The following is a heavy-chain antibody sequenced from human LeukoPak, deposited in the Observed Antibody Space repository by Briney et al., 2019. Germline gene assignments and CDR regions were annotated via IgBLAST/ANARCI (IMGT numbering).Heavy chain of an antibody. J-gene: IGHJ5*02. CDR1: RGSTSTYY. CDR3: AREEASGIAAPGTRFKVRWFDP. V-gene: IGHV4-59*13. D-gene: IGHD6-13*01. Sequence: SETLSLTCTLSRGSTSTYYGSSSPDAPGEGREGLDYIYYCGVTNYNPSLQRRVTISPDTSKNQFSMTLSSVTAAETAVYYCAREEASGIAAPGTRFKVRWFDPWGQGTLVSVSP. CDR2: IYYCGVT.